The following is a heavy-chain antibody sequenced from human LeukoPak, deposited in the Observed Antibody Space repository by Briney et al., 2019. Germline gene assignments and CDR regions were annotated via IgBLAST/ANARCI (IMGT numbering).Heavy chain of an antibody. Sequence: GGSLRLSCAASGFTFSTYSMSWVRQAPGKGLEWVSSINSGGDDTYYAVSVKGRFTSSRDNSKNTLYLQMSSLRAEDTAVYYCAKCHHSCLQNHFDYWGLGTLVTVSS. D-gene: IGHD2-15*01. CDR2: INSGGDDT. V-gene: IGHV3-23*01. J-gene: IGHJ4*02. CDR3: AKCHHSCLQNHFDY. CDR1: GFTFSTYS.